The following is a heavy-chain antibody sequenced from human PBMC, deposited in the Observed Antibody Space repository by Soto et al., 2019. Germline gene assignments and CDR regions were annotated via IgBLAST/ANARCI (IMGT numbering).Heavy chain of an antibody. CDR3: ARDSPGGGGDALSDY. CDR2: INPSGGST. V-gene: IGHV1-46*01. Sequence: PGPPVKVSCKASGYTFTSYYMHRVRQAPGQGLEWMGIINPSGGSTSYAQKFQGRVTMTRDTSTSTVYMELSSLRSEDTAVYYCARDSPGGGGDALSDYWGQGTLVTVSS. CDR1: GYTFTSYY. J-gene: IGHJ4*02. D-gene: IGHD2-21*02.